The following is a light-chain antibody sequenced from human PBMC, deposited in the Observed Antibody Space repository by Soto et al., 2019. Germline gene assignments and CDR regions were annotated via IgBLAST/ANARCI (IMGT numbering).Light chain of an antibody. CDR2: GAS. CDR1: QSVSSS. V-gene: IGKV3-20*01. Sequence: EIVLTQSPATLSLSPGERATLSCRASQSVSSSLVWYQQKPGQAPRLLIYGASNRATGIPDRFSGSGSGTDFTLTISRLEPEDFAVYYCQQYGSSGTFGQGTKVDIK. CDR3: QQYGSSGT. J-gene: IGKJ1*01.